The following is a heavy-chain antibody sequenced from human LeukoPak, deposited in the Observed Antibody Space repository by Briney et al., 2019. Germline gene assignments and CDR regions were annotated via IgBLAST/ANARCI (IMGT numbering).Heavy chain of an antibody. CDR3: ATLRRYCGGDCYSALDY. CDR2: IIPIFGTA. J-gene: IGHJ4*02. D-gene: IGHD2-21*02. Sequence: ASVKVSCKASGGTFSIYAISWVRQAPGQGLEWMGGIIPIFGTANYAQKFQGRVTITADESTSTAYMELSSLRSEYTAVYYCATLRRYCGGDCYSALDYWGQGTLVTVSS. V-gene: IGHV1-69*13. CDR1: GGTFSIYA.